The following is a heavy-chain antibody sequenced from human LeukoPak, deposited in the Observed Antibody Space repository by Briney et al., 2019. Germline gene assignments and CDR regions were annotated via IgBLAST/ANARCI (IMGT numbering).Heavy chain of an antibody. CDR1: GGTFSSYA. CDR2: IIPIFGTA. CDR3: GYGGSYHTNDY. V-gene: IGHV1-69*06. J-gene: IGHJ4*02. Sequence: SVKVSCKASGGTFSSYAVSWVRQAPGQGLEWMGGIIPIFGTANYAQKFQGRVTITADKSTSTAYMELSSLRSEDTAVYYCGYGGSYHTNDYWGQGTLVTVSS. D-gene: IGHD1-26*01.